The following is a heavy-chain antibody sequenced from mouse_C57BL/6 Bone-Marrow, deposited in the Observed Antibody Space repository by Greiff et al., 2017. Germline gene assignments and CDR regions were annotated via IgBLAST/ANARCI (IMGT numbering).Heavy chain of an antibody. D-gene: IGHD1-1*01. CDR3: APIYYYGSSFAY. Sequence: VKLMESGAELVKPGASVKLSCKASGYTFTSYWMQWVKQRPGQGLEWIGEIDPSDSYTNYNQKFKGKATLTVDTSSSTAYMQLSSLTSDDSAVYYCAPIYYYGSSFAYWGQGTLVTVSA. CDR2: IDPSDSYT. J-gene: IGHJ3*01. CDR1: GYTFTSYW. V-gene: IGHV1-50*01.